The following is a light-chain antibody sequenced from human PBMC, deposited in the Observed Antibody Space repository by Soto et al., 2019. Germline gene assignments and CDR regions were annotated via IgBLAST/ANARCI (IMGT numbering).Light chain of an antibody. CDR1: QSVSSSY. CDR2: GAS. J-gene: IGKJ4*01. CDR3: QQYGSSLL. V-gene: IGKV3-20*01. Sequence: EIVLTQSPGTLSLSPGERATLSCRASQSVSSSYLAWYQQKPGQAPRLLIYGASSRATGIPDRFSGSGSGTEFAISISRLEPEDFAVYYCQQYGSSLLFGGGTKVEIK.